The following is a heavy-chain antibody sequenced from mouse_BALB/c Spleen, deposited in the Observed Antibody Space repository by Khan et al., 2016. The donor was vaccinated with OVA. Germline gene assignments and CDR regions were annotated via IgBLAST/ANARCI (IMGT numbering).Heavy chain of an antibody. V-gene: IGHV3-2*02. CDR2: ICYSGVT. Sequence: VQLKESRPGLVKPSQSLSLTCTVTGYSITSGYAWNWIRQFPGNKLDWMGYICYSGVTSYTPSLKSRISITRDTSKNQFFLQLNSVTTEDTATYDCARGNYYGYYFDYWGQGTTHTVSS. CDR3: ARGNYYGYYFDY. D-gene: IGHD1-1*01. J-gene: IGHJ2*01. CDR1: GYSITSGYA.